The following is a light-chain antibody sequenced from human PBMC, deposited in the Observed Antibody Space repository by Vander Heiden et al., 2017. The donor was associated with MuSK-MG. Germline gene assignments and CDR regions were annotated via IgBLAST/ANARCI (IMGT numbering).Light chain of an antibody. Sequence: VLXHSPGTLSVSPGERATLSCRASQSVSTNLAWYQQKPGQAPRLLIYVTSTRATGIPARFSGSGSGTEFTLTISSLQSEDFAVYYCQQDNSWPLTFGGGTKVEIK. CDR3: QQDNSWPLT. CDR1: QSVSTN. V-gene: IGKV3-15*01. J-gene: IGKJ4*01. CDR2: VTS.